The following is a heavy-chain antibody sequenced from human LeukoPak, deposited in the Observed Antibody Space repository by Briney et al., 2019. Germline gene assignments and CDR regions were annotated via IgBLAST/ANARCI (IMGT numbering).Heavy chain of an antibody. Sequence: SQTLSLTCVISGDSVSSNSAAWNWIRQSPSRGLEWLGRTYYRSKWYSDYVLSMKSRITISPDTSRNQFSLQLNSVTPEDTALYYCARDPAAAGHYYYYGLDVWGQGTTVTVSS. CDR1: GDSVSSNSAA. CDR3: ARDPAAAGHYYYYGLDV. V-gene: IGHV6-1*01. J-gene: IGHJ6*02. CDR2: TYYRSKWYS. D-gene: IGHD6-13*01.